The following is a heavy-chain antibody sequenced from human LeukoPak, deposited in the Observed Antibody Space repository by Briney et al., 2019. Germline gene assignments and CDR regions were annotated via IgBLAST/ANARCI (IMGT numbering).Heavy chain of an antibody. CDR2: IKEDGSEK. CDR3: ARDVWRRGYPPLTLFDY. D-gene: IGHD5-12*01. Sequence: GGSLRLSCTASGFSFSNYWMTWVRQAPGKGLEWVANIKEDGSEKYYVDSVKGRFTIFRDNAESSVYLQMNSLRAEDTAVYYCARDVWRRGYPPLTLFDYWGQGTLVTVSS. V-gene: IGHV3-7*01. CDR1: GFSFSNYW. J-gene: IGHJ4*02.